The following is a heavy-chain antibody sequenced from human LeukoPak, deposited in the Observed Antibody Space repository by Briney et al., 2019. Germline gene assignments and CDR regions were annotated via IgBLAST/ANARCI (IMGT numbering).Heavy chain of an antibody. CDR2: IYSGGST. Sequence: PGGSLRLSCAASGFTVSSNYMSWVRQAPGKGLEWVSFIYSGGSTYYADSVKGRFTISRDNSKNTLYLQMNSLRAEDTAVYYCARRYGSGWYVYWGQGTLVTVSS. CDR3: ARRYGSGWYVY. J-gene: IGHJ4*02. V-gene: IGHV3-53*01. CDR1: GFTVSSNY. D-gene: IGHD6-19*01.